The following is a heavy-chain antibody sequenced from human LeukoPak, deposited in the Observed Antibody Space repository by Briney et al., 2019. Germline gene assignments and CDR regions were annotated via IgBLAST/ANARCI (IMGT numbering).Heavy chain of an antibody. J-gene: IGHJ5*02. CDR3: ARESDYYALGSPVFDP. D-gene: IGHD3-10*01. CDR1: GYTFTSYG. V-gene: IGHV1-2*02. Sequence: ASVKVSCKASGYTFTSYGISWVRQAPGQGLEWMGWINPNSGGTNYAQKFQGRATMTWDTSISTAYMELSRLRSDDTAVYYCARESDYYALGSPVFDPWGQGTLVTVSS. CDR2: INPNSGGT.